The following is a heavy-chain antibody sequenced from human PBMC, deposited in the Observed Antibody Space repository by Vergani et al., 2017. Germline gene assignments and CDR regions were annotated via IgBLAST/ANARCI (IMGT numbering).Heavy chain of an antibody. D-gene: IGHD2-15*01. J-gene: IGHJ4*02. CDR3: AKTRTPSALDY. V-gene: IGHV3-30*18. CDR1: GFTFSSYG. Sequence: QVQLVKSGGGVVQPGRSLRLSCAASGFTFSSYGMHWVRQAPGKGLEWVAVISYDGSNKYYADAVKVRFTISRDNSKNTLYLQMNSLRAEDTAVYYCAKTRTPSALDYWGQGTLVTVSS. CDR2: ISYDGSNK.